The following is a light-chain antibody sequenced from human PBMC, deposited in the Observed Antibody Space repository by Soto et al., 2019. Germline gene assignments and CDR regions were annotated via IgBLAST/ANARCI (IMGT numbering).Light chain of an antibody. CDR3: QQYGRSKRWT. Sequence: EVVLTQVPGTLSLSPGERATLSCRASQTITVTYLAWYQQKPGQAPRLLIHGASTRATGIPDRFSGGGTGTDFNLNISRVEPEDFAMYYCQQYGRSKRWTFGQGTKV. CDR2: GAS. V-gene: IGKV3-20*01. J-gene: IGKJ1*01. CDR1: QTITVTY.